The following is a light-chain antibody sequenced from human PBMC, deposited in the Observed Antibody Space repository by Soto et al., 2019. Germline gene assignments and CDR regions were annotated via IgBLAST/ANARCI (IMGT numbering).Light chain of an antibody. CDR1: QSVGGS. V-gene: IGKV3-20*01. J-gene: IGKJ1*01. CDR3: QQYESSPRT. CDR2: HTS. Sequence: EIVLTQSPGTLSFSPGERARLSCRASQSVGGSLAWYQQRPGQAPRLLVYHTSNRATGIPDRFSASGSGTDFTLTISRLEPEDFAVYYCQQYESSPRTFGQGTKVDIK.